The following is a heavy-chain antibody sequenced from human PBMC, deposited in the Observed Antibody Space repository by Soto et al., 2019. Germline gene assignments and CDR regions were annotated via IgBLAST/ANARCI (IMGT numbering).Heavy chain of an antibody. CDR1: GYTFTDYY. V-gene: IGHV1-2*02. CDR2: INPNSGGT. Sequence: QVQLVQSGAEVKKPEASVKVSCKASGYTFTDYYIHWVRQAPGQGLEWMGWINPNSGGTNYAQKFQGRVTMTRDTSISTAYMELSRLISDDTAVYYCARGDVRVVASFDPWGQGALVTVSS. J-gene: IGHJ5*02. CDR3: ARGDVRVVASFDP. D-gene: IGHD2-15*01.